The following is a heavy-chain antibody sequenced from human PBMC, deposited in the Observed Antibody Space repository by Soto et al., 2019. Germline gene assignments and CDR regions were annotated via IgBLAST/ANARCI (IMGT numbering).Heavy chain of an antibody. J-gene: IGHJ4*02. V-gene: IGHV4-59*01. Sequence: PSETLSLTCTVSGGSISSYYWSWIRQPPGKGLEWIGYIYYSGSTNYNPSLKSRVTISVDTSKNQFSLKLSSVTAADTAVYYCARAGGKLLWFGELSTGFDYWGQGTLVTVSS. CDR1: GGSISSYY. CDR3: ARAGGKLLWFGELSTGFDY. D-gene: IGHD3-10*01. CDR2: IYYSGST.